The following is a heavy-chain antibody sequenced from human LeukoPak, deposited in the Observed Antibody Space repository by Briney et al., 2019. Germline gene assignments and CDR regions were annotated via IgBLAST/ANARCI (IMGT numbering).Heavy chain of an antibody. D-gene: IGHD2-21*01. J-gene: IGHJ4*02. CDR1: GFTFSNYW. CDR3: ARDVFRGSAD. CDR2: INSDGSST. Sequence: GGSLRLSCAASGFTFSNYWMHWVRQAPGKGLVWVSWINSDGSSTNYADSVRGRFTISRDNAKNTLYLQMNSLRADDTAVYYCARDVFRGSADWGQGTLVTVSS. V-gene: IGHV3-74*01.